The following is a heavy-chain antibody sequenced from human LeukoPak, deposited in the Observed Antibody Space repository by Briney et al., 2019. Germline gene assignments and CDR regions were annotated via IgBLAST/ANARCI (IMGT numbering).Heavy chain of an antibody. Sequence: GGSLRLSHTASGFTYSAQAVLCARQARGKGRGDVSAIRGGGGSAFYAASVKGRFTISRDNSKYTLFLQMNSLRAEDTAVYYCARDPNGDYIGAFDMWGPGTMVTVSS. CDR3: ARDPNGDYIGAFDM. CDR1: GFTYSAQA. J-gene: IGHJ3*02. CDR2: IRGGGGSA. V-gene: IGHV3-23*01. D-gene: IGHD4-17*01.